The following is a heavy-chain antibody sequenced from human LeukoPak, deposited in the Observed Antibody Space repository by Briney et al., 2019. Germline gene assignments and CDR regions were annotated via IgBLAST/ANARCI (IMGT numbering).Heavy chain of an antibody. Sequence: GASVKVSCKASGGTFSSYAISWVRQAPGQGLEWMGGIIPIFGTANYAQKFQGRVTITADESTSTAYMELSSLRSEDTAVYYCARGRGTIFGVANYYMDVWGKGTTVTVSS. J-gene: IGHJ6*03. CDR1: GGTFSSYA. CDR3: ARGRGTIFGVANYYMDV. D-gene: IGHD3-3*01. V-gene: IGHV1-69*13. CDR2: IIPIFGTA.